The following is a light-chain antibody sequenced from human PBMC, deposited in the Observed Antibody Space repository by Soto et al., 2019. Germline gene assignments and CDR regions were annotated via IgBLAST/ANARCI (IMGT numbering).Light chain of an antibody. J-gene: IGLJ1*01. V-gene: IGLV2-11*01. CDR2: DVT. Sequence: QSALTQPRSLSGSPGQSVTISCTGTSSDVGRYNYVSWYQQHPGKAPKLIIYDVTQRPSGVPDRFSGSKSGNTASLTISGLQAEDEVDYYCCSYAGDYLFVFGTGTKVTVL. CDR1: SSDVGRYNY. CDR3: CSYAGDYLFV.